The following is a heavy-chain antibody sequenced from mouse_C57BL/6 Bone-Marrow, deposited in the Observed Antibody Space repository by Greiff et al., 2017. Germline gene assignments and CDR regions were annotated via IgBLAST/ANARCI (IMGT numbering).Heavy chain of an antibody. Sequence: EVKLVESGGGLVQPGGSLKLSCAASGIDFSRYWMSWVRRAPGKGLEWIGEINPDSSTINYAPSLKDKFIIARDNAKNTLYLQMSKVRSEDTALYYCARWFDGYYGYYAMDYWGQGTSVTVSS. J-gene: IGHJ4*01. CDR3: ARWFDGYYGYYAMDY. V-gene: IGHV4-1*01. CDR2: INPDSSTI. D-gene: IGHD2-3*01. CDR1: GIDFSRYW.